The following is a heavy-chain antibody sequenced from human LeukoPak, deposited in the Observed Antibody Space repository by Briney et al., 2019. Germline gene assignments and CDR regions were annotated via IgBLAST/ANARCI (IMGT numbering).Heavy chain of an antibody. Sequence: ENLPLTWTVAGGYISSYHWSGIQQPAGKGLEWIERLYTRGSNNYNPYLKRRVPMSVDTSNNQFSLKLSSVTAADTAVYYCAREGAPYYDSSKNWFDPWGQGTLVTVSS. CDR3: AREGAPYYDSSKNWFDP. D-gene: IGHD3-22*01. CDR1: GGYISSYH. V-gene: IGHV4-4*07. J-gene: IGHJ5*02. CDR2: LYTRGSN.